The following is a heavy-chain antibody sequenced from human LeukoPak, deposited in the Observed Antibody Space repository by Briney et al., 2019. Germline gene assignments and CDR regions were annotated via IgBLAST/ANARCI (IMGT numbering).Heavy chain of an antibody. V-gene: IGHV4-61*01. CDR1: GGSVSSGSYY. J-gene: IGHJ5*02. CDR2: IYYGGST. CDR3: ARDYLHNWFDP. D-gene: IGHD2/OR15-2a*01. Sequence: SETLSLTCTVSGGSVSSGSYYWSWIRQPPGKGLEWIGYIYYGGSTNYNPSLKSRVTISVDTSKNQFSLKLSSVTAADTAVYYCARDYLHNWFDPWGQGTLVTVSS.